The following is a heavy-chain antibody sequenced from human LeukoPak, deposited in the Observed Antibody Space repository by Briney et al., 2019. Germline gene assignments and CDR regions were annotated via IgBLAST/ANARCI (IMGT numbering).Heavy chain of an antibody. D-gene: IGHD2-15*01. CDR2: IRYDGSNK. Sequence: GGSLRLSCAASGFTFSSYGMHWVRQAPGKGLEWVAFIRYDGSNKYYADSVKGRFTISRDNSKNTLYLQMNSLRAEDTAVYYCAKDKYCSGGSCQGTGMDVWGKGTTVTVSS. V-gene: IGHV3-30*02. CDR3: AKDKYCSGGSCQGTGMDV. J-gene: IGHJ6*04. CDR1: GFTFSSYG.